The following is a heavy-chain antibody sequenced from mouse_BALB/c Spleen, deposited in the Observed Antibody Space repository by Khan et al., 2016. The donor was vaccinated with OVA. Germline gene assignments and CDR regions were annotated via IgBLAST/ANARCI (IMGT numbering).Heavy chain of an antibody. D-gene: IGHD3-3*01. Sequence: EVQLQESGPGLVKPSQSLSLTCTVTGYSIPSDYAWNWIRQFPGNRLEWMGYITYSGRTSYTPSLKSRISITRDTSKNQFFLQLSTVTIDDTATYYCSGGRAYWGQGTLVTVSA. CDR2: ITYSGRT. V-gene: IGHV3-2*02. CDR1: GYSIPSDYA. CDR3: SGGRAY. J-gene: IGHJ3*01.